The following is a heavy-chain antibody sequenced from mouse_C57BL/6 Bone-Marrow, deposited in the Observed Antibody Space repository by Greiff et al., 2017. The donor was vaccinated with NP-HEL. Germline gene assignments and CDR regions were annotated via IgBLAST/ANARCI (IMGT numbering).Heavy chain of an antibody. D-gene: IGHD1-1*01. CDR2: INPNNGGT. CDR1: GYTFTDYN. CDR3: AFYYYGSSPFAY. J-gene: IGHJ3*01. V-gene: IGHV1-22*01. Sequence: EVKLQQSGPELVKPGASVKMSCKASGYTFTDYNMHWVKQSHGKSLEWIGYINPNNGGTSYNQKFKGKATLTVNKSSSTAYMELRSLTSEDSAVYYCAFYYYGSSPFAYWGQGTLVTVSA.